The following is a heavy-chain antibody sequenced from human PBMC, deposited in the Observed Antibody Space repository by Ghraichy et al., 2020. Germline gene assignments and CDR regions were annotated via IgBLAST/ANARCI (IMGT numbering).Heavy chain of an antibody. D-gene: IGHD6-13*01. V-gene: IGHV4-59*01. CDR2: IYYSGSA. CDR3: AREGSSTYHYGMDV. J-gene: IGHJ6*02. Sequence: SETLSLTCTVSGGSISSYHWSWIRQPPGKGLEWIGYIYYSGSANYNPSLKSRVTISVDTSKNQFSLKLSSVTAADTAVYLCAREGSSTYHYGMDVWGQGTTVTVSS. CDR1: GGSISSYH.